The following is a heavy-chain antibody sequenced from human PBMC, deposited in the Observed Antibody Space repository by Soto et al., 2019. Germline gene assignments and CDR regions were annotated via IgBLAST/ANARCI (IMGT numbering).Heavy chain of an antibody. V-gene: IGHV3-30-3*01. CDR3: ARAYSSSWYGTNYYFDY. D-gene: IGHD6-13*01. Sequence: QVQLVESGGGVVQPGRSLRLSCAASGFTFSSYAMNWVRQAPGKGLEWVAVISYDGSNKYYADSVKGRFTISRDNSKNTLYLQMNSLRAEDTAVYYCARAYSSSWYGTNYYFDYWGQGTLVTVSS. CDR1: GFTFSSYA. J-gene: IGHJ4*02. CDR2: ISYDGSNK.